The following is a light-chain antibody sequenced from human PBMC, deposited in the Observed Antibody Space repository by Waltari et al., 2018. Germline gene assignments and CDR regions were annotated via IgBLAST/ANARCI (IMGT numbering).Light chain of an antibody. CDR2: GTS. Sequence: ILLTQSPRTLALSPGEGATLSCRASHSVGKIYLAWYQHKPGQAPRLLIYGTSNRAAGVPDRFSGGGSGTDFFLTINRLEPEDFAMYYCQQYGISPPLTFGGGTRLEI. J-gene: IGKJ4*01. V-gene: IGKV3-20*01. CDR3: QQYGISPPLT. CDR1: HSVGKIY.